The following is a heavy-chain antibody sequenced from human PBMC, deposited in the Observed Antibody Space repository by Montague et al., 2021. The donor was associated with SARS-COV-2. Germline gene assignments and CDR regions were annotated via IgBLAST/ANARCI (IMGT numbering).Heavy chain of an antibody. V-gene: IGHV4-34*01. Sequence: SETLSLTCAVYGGSFSGYYWSWIRQPPGKGLEWIGEINHSGSTNYNPSLKSRVTISVDTSKNQFSLTLSSVTAADTAVYYCARGRTVTTFYYYYYYGMDVWGQGTTVTVSS. D-gene: IGHD4-17*01. CDR2: INHSGST. J-gene: IGHJ6*02. CDR1: GGSFSGYY. CDR3: ARGRTVTTFYYYYYYGMDV.